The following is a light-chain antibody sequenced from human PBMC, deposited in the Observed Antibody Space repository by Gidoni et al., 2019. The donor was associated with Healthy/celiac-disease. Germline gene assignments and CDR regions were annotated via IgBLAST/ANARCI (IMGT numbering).Light chain of an antibody. Sequence: QSAMTQPRSVSGSPGQSVTISCTGTSSDVGGYHYVSWYQQHTGKAPKLMIYDVSKRPSGVPDRFSGSKSGNTASLTISGLQAEDEADYYCCSYAGSPYVFGTGTKVTVL. CDR3: CSYAGSPYV. CDR2: DVS. J-gene: IGLJ1*01. CDR1: SSDVGGYHY. V-gene: IGLV2-11*01.